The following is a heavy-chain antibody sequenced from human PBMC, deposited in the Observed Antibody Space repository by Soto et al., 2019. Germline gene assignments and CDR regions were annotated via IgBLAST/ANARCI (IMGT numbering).Heavy chain of an antibody. D-gene: IGHD1-1*01. V-gene: IGHV4-30-4*01. CDR1: GGSIDSDDYY. J-gene: IGHJ4*02. CDR2: IYSSGRT. CDR3: VRARGNSPDSFDY. Sequence: SETLSLTCTVSGGSIDSDDYYWTWIRQPPGKGLEWIGYIYSSGRTSYNPSLESRLTISIDTSKNQFSLHLNSVSAADTAVYFCVRARGNSPDSFDYCDQGTLLTVS.